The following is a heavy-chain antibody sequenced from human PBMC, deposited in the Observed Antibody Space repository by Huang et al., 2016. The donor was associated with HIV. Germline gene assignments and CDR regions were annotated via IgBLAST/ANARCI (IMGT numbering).Heavy chain of an antibody. CDR2: IYYKGST. Sequence: QLLLQESGPGLVKPSEVLALTCAVSGGSIRSSDYHWGWIRQPPGKGLEWIGSIYYKGSTHYSPSRKSRVTIAVDTSKNLFFLNLTSMTAADTAVYYCARHREGPVAYYSGWGSHLNYMDVWGRGRTVVVSS. CDR3: ARHREGPVAYYSGWGSHLNYMDV. D-gene: IGHD3-10*01. CDR1: GGSIRSSDYH. J-gene: IGHJ6*03. V-gene: IGHV4-39*01.